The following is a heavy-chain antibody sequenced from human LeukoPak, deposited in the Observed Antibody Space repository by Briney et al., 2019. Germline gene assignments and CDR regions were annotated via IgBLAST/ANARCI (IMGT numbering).Heavy chain of an antibody. CDR3: AKDSHDV. V-gene: IGHV3-30*18. J-gene: IGHJ4*02. Sequence: GGSLRLSCAAPGFTFSSYGMHWVRQAPGKGLEWVAVISYDGSNKYYADSVKGRFTISRDNSKNTLYLQMNSLRAEDTAVYYCAKDSHDVWGQGTLVTVSS. CDR2: ISYDGSNK. CDR1: GFTFSSYG.